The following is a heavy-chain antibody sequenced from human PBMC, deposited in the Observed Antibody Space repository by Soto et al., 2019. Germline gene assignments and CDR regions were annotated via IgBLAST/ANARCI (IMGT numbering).Heavy chain of an antibody. CDR3: ARSHPRITMVRGGVGTSSRFDP. J-gene: IGHJ5*02. V-gene: IGHV4-61*01. D-gene: IGHD3-10*01. CDR2: IYYSGST. CDR1: GGSVSSGSYY. Sequence: SETLSLTCTVSGGSVSSGSYYWSWIRQPPGKGLEWIGYIYYSGSTNYNPSLKSRVTISVDTSKNQFSLKLSSVTAADTAVYYCARSHPRITMVRGGVGTSSRFDPWGQGTLVTVSS.